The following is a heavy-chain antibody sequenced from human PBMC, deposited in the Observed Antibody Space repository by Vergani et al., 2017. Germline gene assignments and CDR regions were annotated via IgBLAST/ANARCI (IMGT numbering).Heavy chain of an antibody. CDR2: IYTSGST. J-gene: IGHJ6*03. D-gene: IGHD1-1*01. V-gene: IGHV4-4*07. Sequence: QVQLQESGPGLVKPSETLSLTCTVSGGSISSYYWSWIRQPAGKGLEWIGRIYTSGSTNYNPSLKSRVTMSVDTSKNQFSLKLSSVTAADTAVYYCARGVQTGTFPYYYYYYMDVWGKGTTVTVSS. CDR1: GGSISSYY. CDR3: ARGVQTGTFPYYYYYYMDV.